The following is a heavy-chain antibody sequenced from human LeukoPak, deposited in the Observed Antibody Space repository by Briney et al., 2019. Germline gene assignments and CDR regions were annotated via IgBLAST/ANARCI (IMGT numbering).Heavy chain of an antibody. V-gene: IGHV1-2*02. CDR1: GYHFTGYH. CDR3: AGLGSTVKGRIGP. J-gene: IGHJ5*02. D-gene: IGHD5/OR15-5a*01. Sequence: ASVKVSRKASGYHFTGYHVHWVRQAPGQGLEWMGRISTDSGDADIAQKFQGRVTMTRDTSISTAYMELSRLTSDDSAVYYCAGLGSTVKGRIGPWGQGTSVTVSS. CDR2: ISTDSGDA.